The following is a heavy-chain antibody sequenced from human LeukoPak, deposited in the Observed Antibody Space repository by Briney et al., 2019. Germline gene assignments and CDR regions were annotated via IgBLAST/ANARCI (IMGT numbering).Heavy chain of an antibody. CDR3: AKDRNNYYDSSGLLH. V-gene: IGHV3-30*18. D-gene: IGHD3-22*01. Sequence: GGSLSLSCAASGFTCSSYGMHWVRQAPGKGLEWVAVISYDGSNKYYADSVKGRFTISRDNSKNTLYLQMNSLRAEDTAVYYCAKDRNNYYDSSGLLHWGQGTLVTVSS. CDR1: GFTCSSYG. J-gene: IGHJ4*02. CDR2: ISYDGSNK.